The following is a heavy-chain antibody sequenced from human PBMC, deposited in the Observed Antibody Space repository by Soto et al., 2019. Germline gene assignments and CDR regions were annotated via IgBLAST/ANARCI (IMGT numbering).Heavy chain of an antibody. CDR3: ARDSHSSSWYYYGMDV. Sequence: ASVKVSCKASGYTFASYGISWVRQAPGQGLEWMGWISAYNGNTNYAQKLQGRVTMTTDTSTSTAYMELRSLRSDDTAVYYCARDSHSSSWYYYGMDVWGQGTTVTVCS. CDR2: ISAYNGNT. D-gene: IGHD6-13*01. V-gene: IGHV1-18*01. J-gene: IGHJ6*02. CDR1: GYTFASYG.